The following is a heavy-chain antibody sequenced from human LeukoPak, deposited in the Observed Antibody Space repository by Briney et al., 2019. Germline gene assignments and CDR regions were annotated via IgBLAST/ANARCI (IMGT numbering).Heavy chain of an antibody. V-gene: IGHV3-23*01. CDR3: AKRGRDWELPTYFDY. CDR2: ISGSGGGT. Sequence: GGSLRLSCAASGFSFRTYAMSWVRQAPGKGLEWVSSISGSGGGTHYADSVKGRFTISRDNSRNTLYLQMNSLRAEDTAVYYCAKRGRDWELPTYFDYWGQGTLVTVSS. J-gene: IGHJ4*02. CDR1: GFSFRTYA. D-gene: IGHD1-26*01.